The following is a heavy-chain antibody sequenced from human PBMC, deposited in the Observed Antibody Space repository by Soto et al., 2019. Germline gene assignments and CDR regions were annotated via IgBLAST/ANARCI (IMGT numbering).Heavy chain of an antibody. CDR3: ARLRESTGYPYYYHFGMDV. CDR1: GYSFSSYW. V-gene: IGHV5-51*01. J-gene: IGHJ6*02. D-gene: IGHD3-22*01. CDR2: IFPGDSDT. Sequence: PGESLKISCKGSGYSFSSYWIAWVRQMPGKGLEWMGIIFPGDSDTRYSPSFQGQVDISADKSISTAYLQWSSLKASDTAMYYCARLRESTGYPYYYHFGMDVWGQGTTVTVSS.